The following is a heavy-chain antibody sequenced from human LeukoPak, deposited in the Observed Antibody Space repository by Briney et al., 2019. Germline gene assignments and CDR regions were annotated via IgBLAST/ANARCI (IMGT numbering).Heavy chain of an antibody. Sequence: ASVKVSCKTSGYTFTNYDINWVRQATGQGLEWLGWMSPNNGDTGYAQKFQGRVTMTRDTSTNTAYMELSGLTSEDTAVYYCARVILYSSSWNKGWFDPWGQGTLVTVSS. V-gene: IGHV1-8*01. J-gene: IGHJ5*02. D-gene: IGHD6-13*01. CDR3: ARVILYSSSWNKGWFDP. CDR2: MSPNNGDT. CDR1: GYTFTNYD.